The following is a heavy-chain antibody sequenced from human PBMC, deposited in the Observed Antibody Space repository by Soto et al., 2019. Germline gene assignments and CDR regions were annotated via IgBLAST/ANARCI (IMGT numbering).Heavy chain of an antibody. V-gene: IGHV3-72*01. J-gene: IGHJ6*01. CDR3: TRGLLGGAPSYTFHGMAV. Sequence: EVLLVESGGGLVQPGGSLRLSCAASGFTFRDHYMDWVRQAPGKGLEWVARSRNRVNSHTTEYAASVKGRFTISRDESKSSLSLQMHSLKIEDTAVYYCTRGLLGGAPSYTFHGMAVWGQGTTVTVSS. D-gene: IGHD1-26*01. CDR2: SRNRVNSHTT. CDR1: GFTFRDHY.